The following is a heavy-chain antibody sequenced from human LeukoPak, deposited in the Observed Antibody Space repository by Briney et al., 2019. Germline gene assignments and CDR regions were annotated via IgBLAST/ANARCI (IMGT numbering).Heavy chain of an antibody. CDR1: GNSFTSNY. CDR2: ISPSGGST. J-gene: IGHJ5*02. Sequence: VASVKVSCKAFGNSFTSNYMQWVRQAPGQGPEWMGVISPSGGSTTYAQKFQGRVTLTRDMSTSTDYLELSSLRSEDTAVYYCARDNSVRDEAWWFNPWGQGTLVTVSS. D-gene: IGHD5-24*01. CDR3: ARDNSVRDEAWWFNP. V-gene: IGHV1-46*01.